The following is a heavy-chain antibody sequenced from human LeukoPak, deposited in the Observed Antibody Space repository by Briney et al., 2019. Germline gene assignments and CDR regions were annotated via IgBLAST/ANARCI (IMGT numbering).Heavy chain of an antibody. Sequence: SGPALVKPTQTLTLTCTFSGFSLSTSGMCVSWIRQPPGKALEWLARTDWDDDKYYSTSLKTRLTISKDTSKNQVVLTMTNMDPVDTATYYCARSMIAVAGTYFDYWGQGTLVTVSS. D-gene: IGHD6-19*01. CDR2: TDWDDDK. V-gene: IGHV2-70*11. CDR1: GFSLSTSGMC. CDR3: ARSMIAVAGTYFDY. J-gene: IGHJ4*02.